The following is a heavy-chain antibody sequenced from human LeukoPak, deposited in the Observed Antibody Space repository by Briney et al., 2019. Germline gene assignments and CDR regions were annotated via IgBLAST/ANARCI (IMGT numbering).Heavy chain of an antibody. Sequence: PSETLSLTCTVSGGSISSSSYYWGWIRQPPGKGLEWIGSIYYSGSTYYNPSLKSRVTISVDTSKNQFSLKLSSVTAADTALYYCAGEALWFGDPMDVWGQGTTVTVSS. CDR2: IYYSGST. CDR1: GGSISSSSYY. V-gene: IGHV4-39*01. CDR3: AGEALWFGDPMDV. D-gene: IGHD3-10*01. J-gene: IGHJ6*02.